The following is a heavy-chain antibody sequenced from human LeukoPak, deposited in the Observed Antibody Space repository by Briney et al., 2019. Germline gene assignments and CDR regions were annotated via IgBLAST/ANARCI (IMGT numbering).Heavy chain of an antibody. CDR2: ISSSSSTI. CDR3: ARDPTVTTGPEYFQH. V-gene: IGHV3-48*01. Sequence: GGFLRLSCAASGFTFSSYSMNWIRQAPGKGLEWVSYISSSSSTIYYADSVKGRFTISRDNAKNSLYLQMNSLRAEDTAVYYCARDPTVTTGPEYFQHRGQGTLVTVSS. D-gene: IGHD4-17*01. J-gene: IGHJ1*01. CDR1: GFTFSSYS.